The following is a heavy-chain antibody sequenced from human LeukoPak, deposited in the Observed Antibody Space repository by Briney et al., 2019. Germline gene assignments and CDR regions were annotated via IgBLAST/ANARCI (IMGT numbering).Heavy chain of an antibody. Sequence: SENLSLTCTVSGGSVSSPDYYWSWIRQPPGKGVEWIAHIYNGVNTNYNPSLKSRVTISVDTSKNQFSLRLNSVTVADTAVYYCARSRAFNSGAFDPWGQGSLVTVSS. D-gene: IGHD1-26*01. CDR3: ARSRAFNSGAFDP. J-gene: IGHJ5*02. CDR2: IYNGVNT. V-gene: IGHV4-61*08. CDR1: GGSVSSPDYY.